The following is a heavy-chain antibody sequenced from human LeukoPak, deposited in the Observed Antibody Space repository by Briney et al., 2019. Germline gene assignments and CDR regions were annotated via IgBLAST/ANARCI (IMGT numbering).Heavy chain of an antibody. J-gene: IGHJ4*02. CDR3: ARGSGSYYRLFDY. CDR1: GGSVSSGSYY. V-gene: IGHV4-61*01. D-gene: IGHD1-26*01. CDR2: IYYSGST. Sequence: SETLSLTCTVSGGSVSSGSYYWSWLRQPPGKGLEWIGYIYYSGSTNYNPSLKSRVTISVDTSKNQFSLKLSSVTAADTAVYYCARGSGSYYRLFDYWGQRTMVAVSS.